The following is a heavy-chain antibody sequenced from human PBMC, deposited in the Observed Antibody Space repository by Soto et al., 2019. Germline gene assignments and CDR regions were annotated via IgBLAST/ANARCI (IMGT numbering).Heavy chain of an antibody. V-gene: IGHV4-4*02. J-gene: IGHJ6*02. CDR3: ARELGVSRYYGMDV. Sequence: QVQLQESGPGLVKPSGTLSLTCAVSGGSISSSNWWSWVRHPPGKGLEWIGESYHSGSTNYNPSLRSRVTRAVDKSKSQFARKLSAVAAADTAVYYCARELGVSRYYGMDVWGQGTTVTVSS. D-gene: IGHD3-10*01. CDR1: GGSISSSNW. CDR2: SYHSGST.